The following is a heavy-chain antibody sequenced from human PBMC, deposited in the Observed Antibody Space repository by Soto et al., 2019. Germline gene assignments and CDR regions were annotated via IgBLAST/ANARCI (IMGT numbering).Heavy chain of an antibody. CDR3: ARVIPKGDPWYGSGSYPVDY. Sequence: QVQLQQWGAGLLKPSETLSLTCAVYGGSFSGYYWSWIRQPPGKGLEWIGEINHSGSTNYNPSLKSRVTISVDTSKNQFSLKLSSVTAAETAVYYCARVIPKGDPWYGSGSYPVDYWGQGTLVTVSS. CDR1: GGSFSGYY. CDR2: INHSGST. J-gene: IGHJ4*02. V-gene: IGHV4-34*01. D-gene: IGHD3-10*01.